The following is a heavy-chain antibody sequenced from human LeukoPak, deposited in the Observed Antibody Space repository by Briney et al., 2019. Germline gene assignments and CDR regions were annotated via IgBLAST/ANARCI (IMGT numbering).Heavy chain of an antibody. CDR2: INHSGST. CDR1: GYSISSGYY. Sequence: SETLSLTCTVSGYSISSGYYWGWIRQPPGKGLEWIGEINHSGSTNYNPSLKSRVSISADTSKNQFSLTLTSVTAADTAVYYCARDRSVGVLPAPPFDFWGQGTLVTVSS. V-gene: IGHV4-38-2*02. CDR3: ARDRSVGVLPAPPFDF. D-gene: IGHD6-6*01. J-gene: IGHJ4*02.